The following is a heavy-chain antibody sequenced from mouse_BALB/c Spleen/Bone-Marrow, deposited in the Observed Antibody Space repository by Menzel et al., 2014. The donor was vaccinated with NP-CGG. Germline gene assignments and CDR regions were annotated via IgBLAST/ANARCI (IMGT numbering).Heavy chain of an antibody. J-gene: IGHJ4*01. Sequence: EVQVVESGAELVKPGASVKLSCTASGFNIKDTYMHWVKQRPEQGLEWIGRIYPANGDTKYDPKFKGKATITADTSSNTAFLQLSSLTSEDTAVYYCARYGNGLMDYWGQGTSVTVSS. CDR3: ARYGNGLMDY. CDR2: IYPANGDT. V-gene: IGHV14-3*02. D-gene: IGHD2-1*01. CDR1: GFNIKDTY.